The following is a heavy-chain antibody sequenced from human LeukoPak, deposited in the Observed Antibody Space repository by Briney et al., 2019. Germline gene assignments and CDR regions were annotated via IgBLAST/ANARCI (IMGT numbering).Heavy chain of an antibody. V-gene: IGHV3-21*06. CDR3: ARDSQAYCSGGSCSMFDF. J-gene: IGHJ4*02. D-gene: IGHD2-15*01. CDR1: GFTFSSYW. CDR2: ISTSSSYI. Sequence: GGSLRLSCAASGFTFSSYWMSWVRQAPGKGLEWVSSISTSSSYIYYADSVKGRFTISRDNAKNSLYLQMNSLRAEDTAVYYCARDSQAYCSGGSCSMFDFWGQGTLVTVSS.